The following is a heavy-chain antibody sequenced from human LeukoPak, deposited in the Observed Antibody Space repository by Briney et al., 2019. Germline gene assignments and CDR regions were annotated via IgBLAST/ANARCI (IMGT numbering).Heavy chain of an antibody. Sequence: GGSLRLSCGASGFTFDDYAMHWVRQAPGKGLEWVSGISWNSGSIGYADSVKGRFTISSDNAKNSLYLQMNSLRAEDMAVYYCAKGPYSGSHSVYFQHWGQGTLVTVSS. CDR2: ISWNSGSI. CDR1: GFTFDDYA. J-gene: IGHJ1*01. V-gene: IGHV3-9*03. D-gene: IGHD1-26*01. CDR3: AKGPYSGSHSVYFQH.